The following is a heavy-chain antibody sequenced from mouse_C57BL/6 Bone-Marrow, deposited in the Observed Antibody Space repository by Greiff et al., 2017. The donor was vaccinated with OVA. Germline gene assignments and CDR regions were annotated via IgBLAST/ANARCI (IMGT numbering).Heavy chain of an antibody. J-gene: IGHJ2*01. V-gene: IGHV1-82*01. Sequence: VQLQQSGPELVKPGASVKISCKASGYAFSSSWMNWVKQRPGKGLEWIGRIYPGDGDTNYNGKFKGKATLTADKSSSTAYMQLSILTSEDSAVYFCARDYVSEDYCDYWGQGTTLTVSS. CDR1: GYAFSSSW. CDR2: IYPGDGDT. CDR3: ARDYVSEDYCDY. D-gene: IGHD1-1*01.